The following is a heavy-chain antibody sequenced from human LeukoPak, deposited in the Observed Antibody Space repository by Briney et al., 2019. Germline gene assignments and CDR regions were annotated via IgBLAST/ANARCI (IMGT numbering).Heavy chain of an antibody. Sequence: GGSLRLSCAASRFTFSSYAMSWVRQAPGKGLEWVSAISGSGGSTYYADPVEGRFTISRDNSKNTLYLQMNSLRAEDTAVYYCAKDVSTVYYYGMDVWGQGTTVTVSS. CDR1: RFTFSSYA. J-gene: IGHJ6*02. V-gene: IGHV3-23*01. CDR3: AKDVSTVYYYGMDV. CDR2: ISGSGGST. D-gene: IGHD4-11*01.